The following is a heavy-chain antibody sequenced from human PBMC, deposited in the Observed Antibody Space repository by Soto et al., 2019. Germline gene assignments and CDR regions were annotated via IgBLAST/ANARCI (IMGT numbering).Heavy chain of an antibody. V-gene: IGHV4-39*02. J-gene: IGHJ5*02. CDR1: GGSISYDSYY. CDR2: IFYTGTT. D-gene: IGHD2-2*01. Sequence: PSETLSLTCSVSGGSISYDSYYWGWIRQPPGKGLEWVGGIFYTGTTYYSPSLKDRVTISVDTSKNYFSLNLTSLTAADTAVYFCARLVVVAPVANAWGQGTLVT. CDR3: ARLVVVAPVANA.